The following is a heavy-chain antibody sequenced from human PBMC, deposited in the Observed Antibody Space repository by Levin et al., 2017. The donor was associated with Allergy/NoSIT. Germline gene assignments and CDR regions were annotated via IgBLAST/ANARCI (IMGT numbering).Heavy chain of an antibody. Sequence: GGSLRLSCAASGFTFSSYGMHWVRQAPGKGLEWVAVIWYDGSNKYYADSVKGRFTISRDNSKNTLYLQMNSLRAEDTAVYYCARVGAAAYFDYWGQGTLVTVSS. CDR1: GFTFSSYG. CDR3: ARVGAAAYFDY. CDR2: IWYDGSNK. J-gene: IGHJ4*02. D-gene: IGHD6-13*01. V-gene: IGHV3-33*01.